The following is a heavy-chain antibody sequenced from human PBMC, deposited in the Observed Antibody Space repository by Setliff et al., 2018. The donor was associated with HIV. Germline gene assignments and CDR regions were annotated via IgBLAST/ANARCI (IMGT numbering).Heavy chain of an antibody. V-gene: IGHV4-61*09. Sequence: SETLSLTCTVSGGSISSGSYYWSWIRQPAGKGLEWIGHIYTSGSTNYNPSLKSRVIISIDTSKNQFSLKLFSVTAADTAVYYCASRRGGGFLAWPDPYFDYWGQGTLVTVS. CDR2: IYTSGST. J-gene: IGHJ4*02. CDR3: ASRRGGGFLAWPDPYFDY. CDR1: GGSISSGSYY. D-gene: IGHD3-3*01.